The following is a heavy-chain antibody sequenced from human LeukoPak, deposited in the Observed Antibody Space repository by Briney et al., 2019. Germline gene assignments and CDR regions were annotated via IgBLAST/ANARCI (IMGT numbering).Heavy chain of an antibody. D-gene: IGHD4-23*01. CDR1: GFTFSDYY. Sequence: GGSLRLSCAASGFTFSDYYMSWIRQAPGKGLEWVSYISSSGSTIYYADSVKGRFTISRDNSRNTLHLQMNSLRAEDTAVYYCAKMQGGKTFDYWGQGTLVTVSS. CDR3: AKMQGGKTFDY. V-gene: IGHV3-11*01. J-gene: IGHJ4*02. CDR2: ISSSGSTI.